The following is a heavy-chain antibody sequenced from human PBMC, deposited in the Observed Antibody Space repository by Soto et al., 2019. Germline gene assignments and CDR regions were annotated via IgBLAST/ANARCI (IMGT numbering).Heavy chain of an antibody. CDR1: GFTFSSYA. CDR3: AKGRSWGGDVDFDY. J-gene: IGHJ4*02. Sequence: GGSLRLSCAASGFTFSSYAMSWVRQAPGKGLEWVSAISGSGGSTYYADSVKGRFTISRDNSKNTLYLQMNSLRAEDTAVDYCAKGRSWGGDVDFDYWGQGTLVTVSS. CDR2: ISGSGGST. V-gene: IGHV3-23*01. D-gene: IGHD2-15*01.